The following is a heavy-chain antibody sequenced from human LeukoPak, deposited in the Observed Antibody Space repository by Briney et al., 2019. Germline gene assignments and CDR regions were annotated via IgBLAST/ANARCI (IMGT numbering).Heavy chain of an antibody. V-gene: IGHV4-4*07. J-gene: IGHJ4*02. CDR2: IYTSGST. CDR1: GGSISSYY. D-gene: IGHD5-24*01. CDR3: ARTWDGYNEEGFDY. Sequence: PSETLSLTCTVSGGSISSYYWSWIRQPAGKGLEWIGRIYTSGSTNYNPSLKSRVTISVDTSKTQFSLKLSSVTAADTAVYYCARTWDGYNEEGFDYWGQGTLVTVSS.